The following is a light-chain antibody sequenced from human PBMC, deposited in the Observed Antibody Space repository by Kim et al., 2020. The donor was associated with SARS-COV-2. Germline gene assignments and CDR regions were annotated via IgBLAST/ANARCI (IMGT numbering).Light chain of an antibody. CDR3: QKYNSAPRGT. Sequence: SVGDRVTITCRASQGISNYLAWYQQKPGKVPKLLIYAASTLQSGVPSRFSGSGSGTDFTLTISSLQPEDVATYYCQKYNSAPRGTFGQGTKVDIK. V-gene: IGKV1-27*01. CDR1: QGISNY. J-gene: IGKJ1*01. CDR2: AAS.